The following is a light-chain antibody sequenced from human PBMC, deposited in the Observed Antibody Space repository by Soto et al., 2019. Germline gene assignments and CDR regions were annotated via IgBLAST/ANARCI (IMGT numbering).Light chain of an antibody. CDR3: QQYNSWPLT. CDR1: QSVSSN. V-gene: IGKV3-15*01. CDR2: GAS. Sequence: EIVMTQSPATLSVSPGERATLSCRASQSVSSNLAWYQQKPGQAPRLLIYGASTRATAMPARFSGSGSGTEFTLTISSLQSEDFALYYCQQYNSWPLTFGGGTKVDIK. J-gene: IGKJ4*01.